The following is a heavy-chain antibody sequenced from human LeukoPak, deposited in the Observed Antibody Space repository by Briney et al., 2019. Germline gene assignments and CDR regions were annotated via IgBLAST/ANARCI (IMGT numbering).Heavy chain of an antibody. CDR1: GFTFSSYA. J-gene: IGHJ4*02. V-gene: IGHV3-23*01. D-gene: IGHD3-16*01. Sequence: GGSLRLSCAASGFTFSSYAMSWVRQAPGKGLEWVSVISGSGGSTFYADSVRGRFTISRDNSKNTLNLQMNSLRADDTAVYYCARGPGYWGQGTLVTVSS. CDR3: ARGPGY. CDR2: ISGSGGST.